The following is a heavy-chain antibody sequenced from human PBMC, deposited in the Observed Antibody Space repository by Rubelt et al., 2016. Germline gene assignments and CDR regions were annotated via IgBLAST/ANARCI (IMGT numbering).Heavy chain of an antibody. J-gene: IGHJ3*02. CDR3: TTYNDRDAFDI. CDR1: GFTFSSYG. D-gene: IGHD3-22*01. Sequence: GGGVVQPGRSLRLSCAASGFTFSSYGMHWVRQAPGKGLEWVGRIKSKIDGGTTDHAAPVKGRFTISRDDSKNTLYLQMNSLQTEDTAVYYCTTYNDRDAFDIWGQGTMVTVSS. V-gene: IGHV3-15*01. CDR2: IKSKIDGGTT.